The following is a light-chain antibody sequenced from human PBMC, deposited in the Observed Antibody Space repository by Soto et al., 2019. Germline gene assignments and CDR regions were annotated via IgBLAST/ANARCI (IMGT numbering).Light chain of an antibody. V-gene: IGKV1-6*01. CDR2: AAS. J-gene: IGKJ1*01. CDR3: LLDFRYFWA. Sequence: AIHLTQSPSSLYASVGDRVTITCRASQAIRTALGWYQQKPGKVAKLLIYAASILQSGVASRFSGSGSGTDSSLTISSLQPEDFATYYCLLDFRYFWAFGQGTKVDIK. CDR1: QAIRTA.